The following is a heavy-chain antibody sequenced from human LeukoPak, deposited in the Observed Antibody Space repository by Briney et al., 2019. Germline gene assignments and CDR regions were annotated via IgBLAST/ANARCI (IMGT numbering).Heavy chain of an antibody. CDR3: TKDLMTGFSGGWYFAY. D-gene: IGHD6-19*01. CDR1: GFSFNGYA. J-gene: IGHJ4*02. V-gene: IGHV3-23*01. Sequence: PGGSLRLSCEGSGFSFNGYAMSWVRQAPGKGLEWVAVTGGSDDNTHYADSVKGRFTISRDNSANRLFLQMNSLRPDDSALYYCTKDLMTGFSGGWYFAYWGPGTLVSVSP. CDR2: TGGSDDNT.